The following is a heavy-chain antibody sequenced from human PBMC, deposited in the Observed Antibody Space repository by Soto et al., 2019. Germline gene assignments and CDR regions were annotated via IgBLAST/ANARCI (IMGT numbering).Heavy chain of an antibody. J-gene: IGHJ5*01. CDR2: INHSGFS. CDR3: ARNFDS. CDR1: GGSFSGYY. Sequence: QVQLQQWGAGVLKPSETLSLTCAVHGGSFSGYYWSWVRQPPGKGLEWIGDINHSGFSNYGPSLXNXXTRSVDTSKNLFSLKLSSVTAADTAVYYCARNFDSWGQGTLVTVSS. V-gene: IGHV4-34*01.